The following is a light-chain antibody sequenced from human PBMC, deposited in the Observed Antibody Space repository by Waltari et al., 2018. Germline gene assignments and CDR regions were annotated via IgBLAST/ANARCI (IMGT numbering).Light chain of an antibody. CDR1: GSDVGGYTY. CDR2: EVS. Sequence: QSALTQPPSASGYPGQSVTISCTGTGSDVGGYTYVSWYQLHPGKAPKLIIYEVSKCPPGVPDRFSSANSGATPSLTVSGRRTEGDADYFRSSYVANSHLAVFGAGTKVIVL. V-gene: IGLV2-8*01. J-gene: IGLJ1*01. CDR3: SSYVANSHLAV.